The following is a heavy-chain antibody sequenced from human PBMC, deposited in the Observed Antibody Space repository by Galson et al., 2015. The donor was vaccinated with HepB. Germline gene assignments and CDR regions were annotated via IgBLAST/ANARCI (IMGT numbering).Heavy chain of an antibody. CDR3: ARGRSGYSSGWYSSRVYYFDS. V-gene: IGHV4-34*01. Sequence: ETLSLTCAVYGESFSGYYWSWIRQPPGKGLEYIGEIHHSGTTNDNPSLRSRVTLSIDTSKNQFSLRVTSVTAADTAVYYCARGRSGYSSGWYSSRVYYFDSWGQGTLVTVSS. D-gene: IGHD6-19*01. CDR1: GESFSGYY. J-gene: IGHJ4*02. CDR2: IHHSGTT.